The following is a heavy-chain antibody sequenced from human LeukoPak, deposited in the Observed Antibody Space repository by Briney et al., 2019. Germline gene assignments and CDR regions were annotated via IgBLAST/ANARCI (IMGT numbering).Heavy chain of an antibody. CDR2: INHSGST. CDR1: GGSFSGYY. CDR3: ARLDYGGSESNFDY. J-gene: IGHJ4*02. V-gene: IGHV4-34*01. Sequence: TSETLSLTCAVYGGSFSGYYWSWIRQPPGKGLEWIGEINHSGSTNYNPSLKGRVTISVDTSKNQFSLKLSSVTAADTAVYYCARLDYGGSESNFDYWGQGTLVTVSS. D-gene: IGHD4-23*01.